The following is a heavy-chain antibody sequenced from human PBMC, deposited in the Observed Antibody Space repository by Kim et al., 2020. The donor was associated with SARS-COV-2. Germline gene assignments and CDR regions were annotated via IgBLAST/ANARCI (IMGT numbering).Heavy chain of an antibody. CDR2: IYYSGST. Sequence: SETLSLTCTVSGGSISSSSYYWGWIRQPPGKGLEWIGSIYYSGSTYYNPSLKSRVTISVDTSKNQFSLKLSSVTAADTAVYYCARRSRWEHDYIWGSYRYTGDPYFDYWGQGTLVTVSS. V-gene: IGHV4-39*01. CDR1: GGSISSSSYY. J-gene: IGHJ4*02. CDR3: ARRSRWEHDYIWGSYRYTGDPYFDY. D-gene: IGHD3-16*02.